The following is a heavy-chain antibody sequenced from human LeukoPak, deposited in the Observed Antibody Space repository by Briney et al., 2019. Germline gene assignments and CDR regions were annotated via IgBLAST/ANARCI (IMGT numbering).Heavy chain of an antibody. Sequence: GGSLTLSCAVSGFTFSSYALHWVRQAPGKGLEWVAVIYYDGSTNYYPDLVSRRFTISSDNSKNTLYLQMNSLRAEDTAVYYCARNLLYYYGSGTSYWSQGTLATVSS. J-gene: IGHJ4*02. CDR1: GFTFSSYA. D-gene: IGHD3-10*01. CDR3: ARNLLYYYGSGTSY. V-gene: IGHV3-30*04. CDR2: IYYDGSTN.